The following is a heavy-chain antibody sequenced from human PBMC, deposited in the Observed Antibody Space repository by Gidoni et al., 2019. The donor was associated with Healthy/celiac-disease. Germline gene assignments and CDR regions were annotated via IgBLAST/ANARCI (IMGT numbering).Heavy chain of an antibody. Sequence: QVQLVESGGGLVKPGGSLRLSCAASGFPFSDYYMSWIRQAPGKGLEWVSYISSSGSTIYYADSVKGRFTIARDNAKNSLYLQMNSLRAEDTAVYYCARDGDLTGTTYAKGYYFDYWGQGTLVTVSS. CDR3: ARDGDLTGTTYAKGYYFDY. D-gene: IGHD1-7*01. CDR2: ISSSGSTI. J-gene: IGHJ4*02. V-gene: IGHV3-11*01. CDR1: GFPFSDYY.